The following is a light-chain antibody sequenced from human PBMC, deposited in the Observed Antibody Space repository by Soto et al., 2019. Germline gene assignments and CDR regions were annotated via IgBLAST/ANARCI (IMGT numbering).Light chain of an antibody. J-gene: IGLJ1*01. Sequence: QSALTQPASLSGSPGQSITISCTGTSSDVGGYNYVSWYQQHPGKAPKLIIYDVTNRPSGVSNRFFGSKSGNTASLTISGLQAEDEADYYCSSYRARSTTHYVFGTGTKVTVL. V-gene: IGLV2-14*03. CDR2: DVT. CDR1: SSDVGGYNY. CDR3: SSYRARSTTHYV.